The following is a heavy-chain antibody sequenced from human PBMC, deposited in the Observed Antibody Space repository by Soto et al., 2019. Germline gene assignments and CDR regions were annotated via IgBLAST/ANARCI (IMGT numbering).Heavy chain of an antibody. CDR1: GFTFSSYG. J-gene: IGHJ4*02. D-gene: IGHD6-13*01. Sequence: PGGSLRLSCAASGFTFSSYGMHWVRQAPGKGLEWVAVIWYDGSNKYYADSVKGRFTISRDNSKNTLYLQMNSLRAEDTAVYYCARGPSGSSSWVVYWGQGTLVTVSS. V-gene: IGHV3-33*01. CDR3: ARGPSGSSSWVVY. CDR2: IWYDGSNK.